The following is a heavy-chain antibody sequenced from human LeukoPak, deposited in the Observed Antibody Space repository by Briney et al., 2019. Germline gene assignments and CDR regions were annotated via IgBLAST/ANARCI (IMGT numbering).Heavy chain of an antibody. CDR1: GYTFTSYA. J-gene: IGHJ4*02. Sequence: ASVKVSCKASGYTFTSYAMNWVRQAPGQGLEWMGWISAYNGNTNYAQKLQGRVTMTTDTSTSTAYMELRSLRSDDTAVYYCARAPRSIAARPNFDYWGQGTLVTVSS. D-gene: IGHD6-6*01. CDR3: ARAPRSIAARPNFDY. V-gene: IGHV1-18*01. CDR2: ISAYNGNT.